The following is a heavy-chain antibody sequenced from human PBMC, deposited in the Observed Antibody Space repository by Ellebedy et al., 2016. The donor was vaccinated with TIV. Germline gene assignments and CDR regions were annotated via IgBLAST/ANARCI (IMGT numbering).Heavy chain of an antibody. CDR3: ARGLENDYYYYGMDV. J-gene: IGHJ6*02. Sequence: GESLKISXAVSGFTFSNYPMCWVRQAPGKGLEWVANIKQDGSDKYYVDSVKGRFTISRDNAKNSLYLQMSGLRVEDTAVYYCARGLENDYYYYGMDVWGQGTTVTVSS. D-gene: IGHD1-1*01. CDR2: IKQDGSDK. V-gene: IGHV3-7*01. CDR1: GFTFSNYP.